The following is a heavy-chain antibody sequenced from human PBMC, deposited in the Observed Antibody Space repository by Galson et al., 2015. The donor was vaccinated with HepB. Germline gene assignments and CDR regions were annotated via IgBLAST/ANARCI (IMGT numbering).Heavy chain of an antibody. D-gene: IGHD6-19*01. CDR3: ARDNIPFRYSSAWYFDL. Sequence: SLRLSCAASGFTFSSYSMNWVRQAPGKGLEWVSSISNSSSYIYFADSVKGRFTISRDNAKSSLYLQMNSLRAEDTAVYYCARDNIPFRYSSAWYFDLWGRGTLVTVSS. CDR1: GFTFSSYS. CDR2: ISNSSSYI. J-gene: IGHJ2*01. V-gene: IGHV3-21*01.